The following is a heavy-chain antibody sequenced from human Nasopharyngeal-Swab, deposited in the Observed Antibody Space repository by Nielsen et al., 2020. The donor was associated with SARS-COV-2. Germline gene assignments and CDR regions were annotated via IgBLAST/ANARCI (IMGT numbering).Heavy chain of an antibody. V-gene: IGHV4-34*01. CDR2: INHSGST. J-gene: IGHJ2*01. D-gene: IGHD4-17*01. CDR1: GGSFSGYY. CDR3: ARASTVTPFFDL. Sequence: SETLSLTCAVYGGSFSGYYWSWIRQPPGKGLEWIGEINHSGSTNYNPSLKSRVTISVDTSKNQFSLKLNSVTAADTAVYYCARASTVTPFFDLWGRGTLVTVSS.